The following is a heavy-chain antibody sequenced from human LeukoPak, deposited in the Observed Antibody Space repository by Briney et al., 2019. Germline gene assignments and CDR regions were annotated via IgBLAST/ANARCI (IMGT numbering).Heavy chain of an antibody. Sequence: PSETLSLTCTVSGGSISSGGYYWSWIRQPPGKGLEWIGYIYYSGSTNYNPSLKSRVTISVDTSKNQFSLKLSSVTAADTAVYYCARRSSSGWSWFDPWGQGTLVTVSS. V-gene: IGHV4-61*08. CDR1: GGSISSGGYY. CDR2: IYYSGST. J-gene: IGHJ5*02. CDR3: ARRSSSGWSWFDP. D-gene: IGHD6-19*01.